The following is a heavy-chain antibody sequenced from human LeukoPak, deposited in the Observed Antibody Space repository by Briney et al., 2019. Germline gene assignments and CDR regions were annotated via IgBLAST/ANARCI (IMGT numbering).Heavy chain of an antibody. CDR1: GFTFSSYA. CDR2: ISGSGGST. J-gene: IGHJ3*02. CDR3: AKDVMGGSGRDAFDI. D-gene: IGHD2-15*01. Sequence: GGSLRLSCAASGFTFSSYAMSWVCQAPGKGLEWVSAISGSGGSTYYADSVKGRFTISRDNSKNTLYLQMNSLRAEDTAVYYCAKDVMGGSGRDAFDIWGQGTMVTVSS. V-gene: IGHV3-23*01.